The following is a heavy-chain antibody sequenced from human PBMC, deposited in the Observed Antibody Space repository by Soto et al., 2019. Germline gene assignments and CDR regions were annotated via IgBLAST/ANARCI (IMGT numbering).Heavy chain of an antibody. CDR2: IKQDGSEK. CDR3: ARAAS. CDR1: GFSFSSEW. Sequence: GGSLRLSCVASGFSFSSEWMTWVRQAPAKGLEWVATIKQDGSEKYYVDSVKGRFTISRDNAKNSLYLQMNSLRAEDTAVYYCARAASWGQGTLVTVSS. V-gene: IGHV3-7*01. J-gene: IGHJ5*02.